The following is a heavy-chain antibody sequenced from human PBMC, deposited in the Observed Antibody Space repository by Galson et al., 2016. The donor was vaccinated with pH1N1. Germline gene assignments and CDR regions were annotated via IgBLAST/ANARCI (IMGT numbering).Heavy chain of an antibody. D-gene: IGHD3-9*01. V-gene: IGHV3-23*01. CDR3: AKDRGRQYFDWLSLDS. CDR1: GFTFSTYA. Sequence: SLRLSCAASGFTFSTYAMSWVRQAPGKGLEWVSAISGTGGSTYYADSVKGRFTISRDNSKNTRYLQMNSLRAEDTAVYYCAKDRGRQYFDWLSLDSWGQGTLVTVSS. CDR2: ISGTGGST. J-gene: IGHJ4*02.